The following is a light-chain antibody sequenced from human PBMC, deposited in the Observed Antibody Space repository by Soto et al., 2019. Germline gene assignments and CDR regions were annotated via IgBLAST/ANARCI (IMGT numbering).Light chain of an antibody. V-gene: IGKV3-11*01. CDR1: QRVSSY. CDR3: QQRSNWPAVT. Sequence: EIVLTQSPATLSLSPVERATLSCRASQRVSSYLAWYQQKPGQAPRLLIYDASSRATGIPARFSGSGSGTDFTLTISSLEPEDFAVYYCQQRSNWPAVTFGPGTKVEIK. CDR2: DAS. J-gene: IGKJ3*01.